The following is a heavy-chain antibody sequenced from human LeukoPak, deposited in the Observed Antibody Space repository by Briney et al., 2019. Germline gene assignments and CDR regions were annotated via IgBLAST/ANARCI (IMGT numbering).Heavy chain of an antibody. CDR3: AREGGIVGMAV. CDR2: IYYSGST. V-gene: IGHV4-59*01. Sequence: PSETLSLTCTVSGGSISSYYWSWIRQPPGKGLEWIGYIYYSGSTNYNPYLKSRVTIPVDTSKNQFSLTLSSVTAADTAVYYCAREGGIVGMAVWGQGTTVTVSS. D-gene: IGHD1-26*01. J-gene: IGHJ6*02. CDR1: GGSISSYY.